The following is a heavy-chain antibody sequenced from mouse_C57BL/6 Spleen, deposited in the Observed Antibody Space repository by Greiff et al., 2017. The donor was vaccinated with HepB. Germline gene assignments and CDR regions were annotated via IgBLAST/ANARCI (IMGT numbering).Heavy chain of an antibody. CDR1: GFTFSSYA. J-gene: IGHJ1*03. V-gene: IGHV5-4*01. CDR2: ISDGGSYT. Sequence: DVKLVESGGGLVKPGGSLKLSCAASGFTFSSYAMSWVRQTPEKRLEWVATISDGGSYTYYPDNVKGRFTISRDNAKNNLYLQMSHLKSEDTAMYYYAREKAYGNYVGWYFDVWGTGTTVTVSS. CDR3: AREKAYGNYVGWYFDV. D-gene: IGHD2-1*01.